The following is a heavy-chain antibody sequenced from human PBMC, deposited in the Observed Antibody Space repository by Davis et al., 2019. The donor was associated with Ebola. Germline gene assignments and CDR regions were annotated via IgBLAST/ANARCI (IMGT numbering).Heavy chain of an antibody. CDR3: VPSGYFDY. CDR1: GFTFSSYW. Sequence: GESLKISCAASGFTFSSYWMSWVRQAPGKGLEWVANIKQDGSEKYYVDSVKGRFTISRDNAKNSLYLQMNSLRTEDTALYYCVPSGYFDYWGQGTLVTVSS. J-gene: IGHJ4*02. D-gene: IGHD7-27*01. CDR2: IKQDGSEK. V-gene: IGHV3-7*03.